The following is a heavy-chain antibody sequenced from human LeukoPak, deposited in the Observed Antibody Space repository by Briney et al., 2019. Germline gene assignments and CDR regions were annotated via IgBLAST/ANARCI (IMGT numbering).Heavy chain of an antibody. V-gene: IGHV4-4*02. Sequence: SEPLSHTCAVSGGPISSRNWWRCVRQPPGKGLEWIGEIYHSGSTNYNPSLKSRVTISVDKSKNQFSLKLSSVTAADTAVYYCARSRPFDYWGQGTLVTVSS. J-gene: IGHJ4*02. CDR2: IYHSGST. CDR3: ARSRPFDY. CDR1: GGPISSRNW.